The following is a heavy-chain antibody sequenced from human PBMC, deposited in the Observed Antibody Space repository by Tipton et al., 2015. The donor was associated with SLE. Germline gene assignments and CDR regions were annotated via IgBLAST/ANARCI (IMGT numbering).Heavy chain of an antibody. J-gene: IGHJ3*02. CDR3: ARALSTMILEVPGPFDM. Sequence: PGLVKPSETLSLTCTVSGDSTTSRYWNWIRQAPGKGLEYIGYISNSGSTNYNPSLKSRVTISLDMSKNHFSLTLSSVTAADTAVYYCARALSTMILEVPGPFDMWGQGTMVTVSS. D-gene: IGHD3-22*01. CDR1: GDSTTSRY. V-gene: IGHV4-59*11. CDR2: ISNSGST.